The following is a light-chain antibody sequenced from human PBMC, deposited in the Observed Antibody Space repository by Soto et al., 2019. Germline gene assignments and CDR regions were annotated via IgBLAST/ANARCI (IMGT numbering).Light chain of an antibody. CDR2: GAS. V-gene: IGKV3-15*01. CDR1: QSLSSN. Sequence: DIVMAQSPATLSVSPGERATLSCRASQSLSSNLAWYQQKPGQAPRLLIYGASTRATGIPARFSGSGSGTEFTLTISSLQSEDFAVYYCQQYNTWPRTFGQGARLEIK. J-gene: IGKJ5*01. CDR3: QQYNTWPRT.